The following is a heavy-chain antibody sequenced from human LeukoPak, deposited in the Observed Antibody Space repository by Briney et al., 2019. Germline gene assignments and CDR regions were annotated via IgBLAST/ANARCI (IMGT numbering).Heavy chain of an antibody. J-gene: IGHJ4*02. V-gene: IGHV4-39*01. CDR3: ARLQRDSGSYPGFDY. Sequence: PSETLSLTCTVSGGSISSRSYFWVWIRQPPGKGLEWIGSISYSGSTYYNPSLRSRVTIFVDTSKNQFSLKLSSVTAADTAVYYCARLQRDSGSYPGFDYWGQGTLVTVSS. CDR1: GGSISSRSYF. CDR2: ISYSGST. D-gene: IGHD1-26*01.